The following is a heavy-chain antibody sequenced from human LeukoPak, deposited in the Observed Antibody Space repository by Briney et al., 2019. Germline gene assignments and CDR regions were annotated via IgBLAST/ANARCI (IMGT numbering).Heavy chain of an antibody. J-gene: IGHJ6*04. CDR3: ARGRGYYYYGMDV. Sequence: GASVKVSCKASGYTFTGYYMHWVRQAPGQGLEWMGGIIPIFGTANYAQKFQGRVTITADESTSTAYMELSSLRSEDTAVYYCARGRGYYYYGMDVWGKGTTVTVSS. V-gene: IGHV1-69*13. D-gene: IGHD3-10*01. CDR1: GYTFTGYY. CDR2: IIPIFGTA.